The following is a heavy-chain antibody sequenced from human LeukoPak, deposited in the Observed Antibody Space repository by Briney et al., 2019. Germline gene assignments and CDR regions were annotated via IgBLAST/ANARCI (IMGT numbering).Heavy chain of an antibody. CDR1: GFDFNYYF. CDR3: ATEYWYRNDY. CDR2: VNKDGTDR. D-gene: IGHD6-13*01. Sequence: GGSLGLSCATSGFDFNYYFMAWVRQAPGKGLEWLATVNKDGTDREYIDSVMGRFTISRDNVKKSIYLQMNSLSADDTAVYFCATEYWYRNDYWGQGILVTVSS. J-gene: IGHJ4*02. V-gene: IGHV3-7*01.